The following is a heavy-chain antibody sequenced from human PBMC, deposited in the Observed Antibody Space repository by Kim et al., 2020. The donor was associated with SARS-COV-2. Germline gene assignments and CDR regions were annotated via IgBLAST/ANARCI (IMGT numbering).Heavy chain of an antibody. CDR1: GFTFSSYA. D-gene: IGHD3-10*01. V-gene: IGHV3-30-3*01. CDR2: ISYDGSNK. J-gene: IGHJ6*02. Sequence: GGSLRLSCAASGFTFSSYAMHWVRQAPGKGLEWVAVISYDGSNKYYADSVKGRFTISRDNSKNTLYLQMNSLRAEDTAVYYCARSGKGGYYYGMDVWGQGTTVTVSS. CDR3: ARSGKGGYYYGMDV.